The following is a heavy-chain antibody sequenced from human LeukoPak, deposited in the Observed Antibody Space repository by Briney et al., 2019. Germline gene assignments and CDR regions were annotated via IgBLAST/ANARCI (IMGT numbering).Heavy chain of an antibody. CDR3: ARDIGNYYDYIYHYYYDY. CDR1: GGSVTSYY. J-gene: IGHJ4*02. CDR2: IYNTGST. V-gene: IGHV4-4*07. Sequence: PSETLSLTCTVSGGSVTSYYWNWIRQPAGKGLEWVGRIYNTGSTWYNPSLKSRVSMSIDTSKNQFSLKLHSVTAADAAVYYCARDIGNYYDYIYHYYYDYWGQGSLVTVSS. D-gene: IGHD3-22*01.